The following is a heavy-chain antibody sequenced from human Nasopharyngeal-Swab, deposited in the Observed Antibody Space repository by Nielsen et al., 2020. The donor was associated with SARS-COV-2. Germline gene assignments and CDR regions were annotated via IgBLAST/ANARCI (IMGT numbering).Heavy chain of an antibody. V-gene: IGHV3-21*01. CDR2: ISSSSYI. CDR1: GFTFSTYS. CDR3: ARGCVLTGPSCYYYGMDV. Sequence: GGSLRLSCAASGFTFSTYSMNWVRQAPGKGLEWVSSISSSSYIYYADSLKGRFTISRDNAKNSLYLQMNSLRAEDTAVYYCARGCVLTGPSCYYYGMDVWGQGTTVTVSS. D-gene: IGHD3-9*01. J-gene: IGHJ6*02.